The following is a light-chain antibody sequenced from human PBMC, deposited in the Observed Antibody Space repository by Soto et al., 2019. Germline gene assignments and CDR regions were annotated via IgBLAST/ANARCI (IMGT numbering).Light chain of an antibody. Sequence: EIVMTQSPATLSVSPGERATLSCRASQSVSSNLAWYQQKPGQAPRLLIYGASTRATGIPARFSGSGSGTEFTLTTSSPQSEDFALYYCQQYNNPRRAFAQGTKVEIK. V-gene: IGKV3-15*01. CDR3: QQYNNPRRA. CDR2: GAS. CDR1: QSVSSN. J-gene: IGKJ1*01.